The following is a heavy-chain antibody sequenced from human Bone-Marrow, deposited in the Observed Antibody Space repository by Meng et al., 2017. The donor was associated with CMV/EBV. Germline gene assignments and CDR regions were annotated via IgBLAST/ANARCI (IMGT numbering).Heavy chain of an antibody. V-gene: IGHV3-74*01. Sequence: GGSLRLSCAASGFTFSSYSMNWVRQAPGKGLEWVSRVNSDGSSTSYADSVKGRFTISRDNAKNTLYLQMNSLRAEDTAVYYCARARKVLRYDFWSGYYDYFDYWGQGTLVTVSS. CDR2: VNSDGSST. CDR3: ARARKVLRYDFWSGYYDYFDY. CDR1: GFTFSSYS. J-gene: IGHJ4*02. D-gene: IGHD3-3*01.